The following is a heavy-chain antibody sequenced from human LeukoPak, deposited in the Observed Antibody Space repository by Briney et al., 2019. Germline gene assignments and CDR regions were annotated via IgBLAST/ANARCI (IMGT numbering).Heavy chain of an antibody. CDR2: INHSGST. Sequence: SETLSLTCAVYGGSFSGYYWSWIRQPPGKGLEWIGEINHSGSTNYNPSLKSRVTISVDTSKNQFSLKLSSVTAADTAVYYCARGWGRGYSCYDLIRWFDPWGQGTLVTVSS. V-gene: IGHV4-34*01. CDR1: GGSFSGYY. J-gene: IGHJ5*02. D-gene: IGHD5-12*01. CDR3: ARGWGRGYSCYDLIRWFDP.